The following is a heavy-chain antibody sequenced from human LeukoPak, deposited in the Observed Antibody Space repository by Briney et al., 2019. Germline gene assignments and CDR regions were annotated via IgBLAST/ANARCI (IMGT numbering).Heavy chain of an antibody. CDR3: AKGYYDSSSYSHAPPYFDY. V-gene: IGHV3-23*01. Sequence: GGSLRLSCAASGFTFSSYAMSWVRQAPGKGLEWVSAISGSGGSTYYADSVKGRFTISGDNSKNTLYLQMNSLRAEDTAVYYCAKGYYDSSSYSHAPPYFDYWGQGTLVTVSS. D-gene: IGHD3-22*01. J-gene: IGHJ4*02. CDR1: GFTFSSYA. CDR2: ISGSGGST.